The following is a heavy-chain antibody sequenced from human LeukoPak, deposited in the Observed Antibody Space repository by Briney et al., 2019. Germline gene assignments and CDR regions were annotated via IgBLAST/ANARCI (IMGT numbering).Heavy chain of an antibody. Sequence: PGGSLRLSCAASGFTFSDYYMSWTRQAPGKGLEWVSYISSSGSTIYYADSVKGRFTISRDNAKNSLYLQMNSLRAEDTAVYYCRAMVRGVTSYFDYWGQGTLVTVSS. CDR1: GFTFSDYY. J-gene: IGHJ4*02. D-gene: IGHD3-10*01. CDR3: RAMVRGVTSYFDY. V-gene: IGHV3-11*01. CDR2: ISSSGSTI.